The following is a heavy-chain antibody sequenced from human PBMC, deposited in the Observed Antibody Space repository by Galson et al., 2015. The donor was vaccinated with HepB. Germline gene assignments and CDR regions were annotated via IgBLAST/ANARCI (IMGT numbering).Heavy chain of an antibody. J-gene: IGHJ5*02. D-gene: IGHD2-2*01. Sequence: QSGAEMKKSGEPLRISCRGSGYDFISYRINWVRQMPGKGLEWMGRVGPSDSDTDYSPSFQGHVTISVDKSISTAYLQWSSLKASDTAIYYCARAPSRSSPYRWFDPWGQGTVVTVSS. CDR1: GYDFISYR. V-gene: IGHV5-10-1*01. CDR3: ARAPSRSSPYRWFDP. CDR2: VGPSDSDT.